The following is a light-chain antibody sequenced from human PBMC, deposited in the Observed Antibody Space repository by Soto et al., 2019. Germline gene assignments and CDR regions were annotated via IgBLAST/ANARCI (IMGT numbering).Light chain of an antibody. V-gene: IGLV2-23*02. CDR3: CSYAGDSTPYV. Sequence: QPALTRPASVTGFPGLSITISCTGTSSDVGNYNLVSWYPQHPGKAPKLMIYEVSKRPSGVSNRFSGSKSGNTAFLTISGLQAEDEADYYCCSYAGDSTPYVFGTGTRSPS. CDR2: EVS. CDR1: SSDVGNYNL. J-gene: IGLJ1*01.